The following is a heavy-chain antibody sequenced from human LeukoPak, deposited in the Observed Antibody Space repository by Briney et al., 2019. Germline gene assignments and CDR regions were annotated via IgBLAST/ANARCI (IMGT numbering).Heavy chain of an antibody. CDR3: ARAYYDSRGYYYFDY. D-gene: IGHD3-22*01. Sequence: GGSLRLSCAASGFTFSSYSMNSVRQAPGKGLEWVSYISSSSSTIYYADSVKGRFTISRDNAKNSLYLQMNSLRAEDTAVYYCARAYYDSRGYYYFDYWGQGTLVTVSS. CDR1: GFTFSSYS. V-gene: IGHV3-48*01. CDR2: ISSSSSTI. J-gene: IGHJ4*02.